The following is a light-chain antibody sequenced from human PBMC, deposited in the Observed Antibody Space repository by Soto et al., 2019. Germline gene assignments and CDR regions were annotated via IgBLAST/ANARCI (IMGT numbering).Light chain of an antibody. CDR3: SSYRHTDTLV. Sequence: QSALTQPASVSGSPGQSITISCTGTSSDIGGYNYVSWYQQYPGKAPKLMIYEVTNRPSGVSNRFSGSKYGNTASLTISGLQSEDEADYYCSSYRHTDTLVFGGGTKVTVL. V-gene: IGLV2-14*01. J-gene: IGLJ3*02. CDR2: EVT. CDR1: SSDIGGYNY.